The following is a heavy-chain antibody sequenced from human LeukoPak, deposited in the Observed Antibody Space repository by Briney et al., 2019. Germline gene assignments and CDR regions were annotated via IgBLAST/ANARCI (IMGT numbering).Heavy chain of an antibody. CDR2: ISGSGDST. CDR1: GFTFRNFG. J-gene: IGHJ5*02. CDR3: ATYRQVLLPFEP. D-gene: IGHD2-8*02. Sequence: GGSLRLSCTASGFTFRNFGMSWVRQAPGKGLEWVSLISGSGDSTYYADSVKGRFTISRDNSKNTLYLQMNGLRAEDTAIYYCATYRQVLLPFEPWGQGTLVTVSS. V-gene: IGHV3-23*01.